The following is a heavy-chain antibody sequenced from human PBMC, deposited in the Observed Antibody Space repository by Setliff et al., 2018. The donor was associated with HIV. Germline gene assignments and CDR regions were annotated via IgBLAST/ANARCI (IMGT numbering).Heavy chain of an antibody. V-gene: IGHV4-61*02. D-gene: IGHD6-19*01. CDR3: ARDLGAVAGYYFDY. J-gene: IGHJ4*02. CDR2: IYTSGST. Sequence: SSETLSLTCTVSGGSIRSGNHYWSWIRQPAGKGLEWIGRIYTSGSTNYNPSLKSRVTISVDTSKNQFSLKLSSVTAADTAVYYCARDLGAVAGYYFDYWGQGTLVTVSS. CDR1: GGSIRSGNHY.